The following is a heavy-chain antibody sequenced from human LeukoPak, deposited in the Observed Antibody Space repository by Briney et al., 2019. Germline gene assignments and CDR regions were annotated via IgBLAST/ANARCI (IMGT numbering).Heavy chain of an antibody. V-gene: IGHV1-2*02. CDR1: GGTLSSYP. CDR2: INPNSGGT. D-gene: IGHD6-19*01. Sequence: GASVKVSCKASGGTLSSYPVSWVRQAPGQGLEWMGWINPNSGGTNYAQKFQGRVTMTRDTSISTAYMELSRLRSDDTAVYYCARDPGWNYVDYWGQGTLVTVSS. CDR3: ARDPGWNYVDY. J-gene: IGHJ4*02.